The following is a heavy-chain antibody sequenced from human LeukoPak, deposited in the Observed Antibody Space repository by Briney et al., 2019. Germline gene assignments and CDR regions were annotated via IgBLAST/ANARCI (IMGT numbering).Heavy chain of an antibody. V-gene: IGHV3-7*01. CDR1: GFTFRSYW. J-gene: IGHJ6*02. CDR2: IKQDGSEK. Sequence: GGSLRLSCAASGFTFRSYWMSWVRQAPGEGLEWVANIKQDGSEKYYVDSVKGRFTISRDNAKNSLYLLMNSLRAEDTAVYYCAREGGAYYDFWSGSMDVWGRGTTVTVSS. D-gene: IGHD3-3*01. CDR3: AREGGAYYDFWSGSMDV.